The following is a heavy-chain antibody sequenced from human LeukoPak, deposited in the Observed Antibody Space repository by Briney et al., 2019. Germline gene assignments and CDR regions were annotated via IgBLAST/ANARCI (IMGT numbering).Heavy chain of an antibody. D-gene: IGHD1-26*01. CDR2: INHSGST. J-gene: IGHJ3*02. CDR1: DGSFSGYY. Sequence: SETLSLTCAVYDGSFSGYYWTWVRQPPGKGLEWIGEINHSGSTHYNPSLKSRVTISVNRSKNQFSLKLSSVTAADTAVYYCARGVRGSYYDAFDIWGRGTMVTVSS. V-gene: IGHV4-34*01. CDR3: ARGVRGSYYDAFDI.